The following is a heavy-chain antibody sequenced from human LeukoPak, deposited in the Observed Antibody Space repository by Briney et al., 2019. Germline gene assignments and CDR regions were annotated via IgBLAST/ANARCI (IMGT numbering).Heavy chain of an antibody. CDR2: IYYSGST. CDR1: GGSISSYY. D-gene: IGHD6-13*01. J-gene: IGHJ4*02. Sequence: PSETLSLTCTVSGGSISSYYWSWIRQPPGKGLEWIGYIYYSGSTNHNPSLKSRVTISVDTSKNQFSLKLSSVTAADTAVYYCARVRIAAAGGNFDYWGQGTLVTVSS. V-gene: IGHV4-59*01. CDR3: ARVRIAAAGGNFDY.